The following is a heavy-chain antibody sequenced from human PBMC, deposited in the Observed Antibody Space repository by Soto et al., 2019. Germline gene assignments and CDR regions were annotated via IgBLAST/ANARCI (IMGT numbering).Heavy chain of an antibody. D-gene: IGHD4-4*01. CDR2: IKHDGSVQ. CDR3: ARATYSNAWYRFDL. J-gene: IGHJ4*02. Sequence: QLVESGGGLVQPGGSLXXSXXXXXXXXXGXXXXXXXXAPGKGLGWVADIKHDGSVQYYVDSVKGRFTISRDNAKKLLYLQMNGLRAEDTALYYCARATYSNAWYRFDLWGQGTLVTVSS. V-gene: IGHV3-7*03. CDR1: XXXXXGXX.